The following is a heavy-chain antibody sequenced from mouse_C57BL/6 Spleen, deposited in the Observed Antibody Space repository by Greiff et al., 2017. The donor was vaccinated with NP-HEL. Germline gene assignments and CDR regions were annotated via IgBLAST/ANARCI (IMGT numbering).Heavy chain of an antibody. V-gene: IGHV14-4*01. CDR1: GFNIKDDY. CDR2: IDPENGDT. CDR3: TTGDYYGRDPYFDY. J-gene: IGHJ2*01. Sequence: EVKLMESGAELVRPGASVKLSCTASGFNIKDDYMHWVKQRPEQGLEWIGWIDPENGDTEYASKFQGKATITADTSSNTAYLQLSSLTSEDTAVYYCTTGDYYGRDPYFDYWGQGTTLTVSS. D-gene: IGHD1-1*01.